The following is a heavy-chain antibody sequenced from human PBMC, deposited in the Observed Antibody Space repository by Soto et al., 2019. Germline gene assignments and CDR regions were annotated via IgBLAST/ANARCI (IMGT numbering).Heavy chain of an antibody. J-gene: IGHJ5*02. CDR1: GYTFTSYG. V-gene: IGHV1-18*01. CDR3: ARMGERITIFGVAYTNWFDP. CDR2: ISAYNGNT. Sequence: QVQLVQSGAEVKKPGASVKVSCKASGYTFTSYGISWVRQAPGQGLEWMGWISAYNGNTNYAQKLQGRVTMTTDTSTCTAYMELRSLRSDDTAVYYYARMGERITIFGVAYTNWFDPWGQGTLVTVSS. D-gene: IGHD3-3*01.